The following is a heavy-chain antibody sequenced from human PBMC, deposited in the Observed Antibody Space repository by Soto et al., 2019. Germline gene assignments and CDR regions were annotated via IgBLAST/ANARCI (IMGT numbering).Heavy chain of an antibody. Sequence: SETLSLTYTVSGGSISSYYWSWIRQPPGKGLEWIGYIYYSGSTNYNPSLKSRVTISVDTSKNQFSLKLSSVTAADTAVYYCARHKGRGYSGYEFWFDPWGQGTLVTVSS. D-gene: IGHD5-12*01. CDR2: IYYSGST. CDR1: GGSISSYY. CDR3: ARHKGRGYSGYEFWFDP. J-gene: IGHJ5*02. V-gene: IGHV4-59*08.